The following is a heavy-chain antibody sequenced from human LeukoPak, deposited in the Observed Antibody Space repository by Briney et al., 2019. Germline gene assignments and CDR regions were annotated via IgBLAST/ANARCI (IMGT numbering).Heavy chain of an antibody. J-gene: IGHJ4*02. V-gene: IGHV3-48*03. CDR3: ARETVRNYFDY. D-gene: IGHD4-17*01. Sequence: HPGGSLRRSCAASGFTFSSYEMNWVRQAPGKGLEWVSYISSSGTTIYYADSVKGRFTISRDNAKNSLYLQMNSLRAEDTAVYYCARETVRNYFDYWGQGTLVTISS. CDR2: ISSSGTTI. CDR1: GFTFSSYE.